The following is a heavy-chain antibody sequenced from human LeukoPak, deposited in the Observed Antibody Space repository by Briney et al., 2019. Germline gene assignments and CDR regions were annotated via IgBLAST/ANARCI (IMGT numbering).Heavy chain of an antibody. V-gene: IGHV3-7*04. Sequence: PGGSLRLSCAASGFTFSTYWMIWVRQAPGTGLEWVASIKQDGSEKSYVDSVKGRFTISRDNAKNSLYLQMNSLRAKDTAVYYCARGGYQLLWYWGQGTLVTVSS. CDR1: GFTFSTYW. D-gene: IGHD2-2*01. CDR2: IKQDGSEK. J-gene: IGHJ4*02. CDR3: ARGGYQLLWY.